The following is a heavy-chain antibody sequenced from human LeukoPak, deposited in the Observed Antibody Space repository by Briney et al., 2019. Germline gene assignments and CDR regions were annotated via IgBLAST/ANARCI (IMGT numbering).Heavy chain of an antibody. Sequence: SETLSLTCTVSGGSISSDSYYWGWIRQPPGKGLEWIGSLYYSGNTYYNPSLKSRVTISVDTSKNQFSLKLSSVTAADTAVYYCARSSAGLFDNWGQGTLVTVSS. J-gene: IGHJ4*02. CDR2: LYYSGNT. V-gene: IGHV4-39*01. D-gene: IGHD6-19*01. CDR3: ARSSAGLFDN. CDR1: GGSISSDSYY.